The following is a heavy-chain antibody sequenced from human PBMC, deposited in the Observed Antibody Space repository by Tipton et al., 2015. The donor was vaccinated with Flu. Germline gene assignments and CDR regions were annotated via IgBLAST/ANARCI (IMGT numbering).Heavy chain of an antibody. Sequence: TLSLTCTVSGGSISSGSYYWSWIRQPAGMGLEWIGRIYTSGSTNYNPPLKSRVTISVDTSKNQFSLKLSSVTAADTAVYYCAGTGYWGQGTLVTVSP. CDR1: GGSISSGSYY. CDR3: AGTGY. J-gene: IGHJ4*02. D-gene: IGHD3-10*01. V-gene: IGHV4-61*02. CDR2: IYTSGST.